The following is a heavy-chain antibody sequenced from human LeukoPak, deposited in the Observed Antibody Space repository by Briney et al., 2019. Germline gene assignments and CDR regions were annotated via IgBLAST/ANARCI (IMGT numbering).Heavy chain of an antibody. CDR1: GFTLSTYW. V-gene: IGHV3-74*01. CDR2: INTDGSRT. Sequence: GGSLRLSCAASGFTLSTYWMHWVRQAPGKGLVWVSRINTDGSRTNYADSVKGRFTISRDNAKNTLYLEMNSLRAEDTAVYYCVRGEMNGSYRDVFDYSGQGTLVTVSS. CDR3: VRGEMNGSYRDVFDY. J-gene: IGHJ4*02. D-gene: IGHD1-26*01.